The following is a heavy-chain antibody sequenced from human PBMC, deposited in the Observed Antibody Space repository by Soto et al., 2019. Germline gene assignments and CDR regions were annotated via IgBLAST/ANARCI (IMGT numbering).Heavy chain of an antibody. CDR1: GGSISRGGYS. CDR2: IYHSGST. J-gene: IGHJ4*02. CDR3: ARGGRRDGSHFDY. D-gene: IGHD3-16*01. V-gene: IGHV4-30-2*01. Sequence: TLSLTGAVSGGSISRGGYSWSWIRQPPGKGLEWIGYIYHSGSTYYNPSLKSRVTISVDRSKNQFSLKLSSVTAADTAVYYCARGGRRDGSHFDYWGQGTLVTVSS.